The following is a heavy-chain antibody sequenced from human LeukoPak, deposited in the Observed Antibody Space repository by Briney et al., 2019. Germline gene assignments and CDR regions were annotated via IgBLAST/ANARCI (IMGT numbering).Heavy chain of an antibody. CDR2: ISESGGDT. V-gene: IGHV3-23*01. CDR1: AFAFSNYA. Sequence: GGSLRLSCAASAFAFSNYAMNWVRQAPGKGLEWVSSISESGGDTSYADSVKGRFTVSRDNSKNTLFLQMNSLRAEDTAVYYCAKDGGLWVSAHWGDSWGRGTLVTVSS. CDR3: AKDGGLWVSAHWGDS. J-gene: IGHJ4*02. D-gene: IGHD7-27*01.